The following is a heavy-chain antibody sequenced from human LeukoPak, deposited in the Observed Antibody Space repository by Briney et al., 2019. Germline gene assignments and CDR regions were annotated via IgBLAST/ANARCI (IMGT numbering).Heavy chain of an antibody. CDR3: ARGDPHADL. V-gene: IGHV3-48*03. CDR2: ITISGHTK. Sequence: TGGSLRLSCAASGFDLNTYEMNWVRQAPGMGLEWITDITISGHTKNYADSVKGRFTISRDNAATSLYLQMHSLRVEDTGVYYCARGDPHADLWGQGTLVTVSS. J-gene: IGHJ5*02. CDR1: GFDLNTYE.